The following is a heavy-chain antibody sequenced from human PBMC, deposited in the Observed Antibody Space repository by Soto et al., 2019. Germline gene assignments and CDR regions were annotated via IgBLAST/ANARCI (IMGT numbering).Heavy chain of an antibody. Sequence: QVQLQESGPGLVKPSQTLSLTCTVSGGSITSGGYYCSWIRQHPGKGLEWIGYIYYSGSTYYNPCLKSRVTIAADTSKNQFSLNLSSVTVADTAVYYCARGSGTFHNWGQGTLVTVSS. J-gene: IGHJ4*02. CDR2: IYYSGST. V-gene: IGHV4-31*03. CDR3: ARGSGTFHN. CDR1: GGSITSGGYY. D-gene: IGHD1-7*01.